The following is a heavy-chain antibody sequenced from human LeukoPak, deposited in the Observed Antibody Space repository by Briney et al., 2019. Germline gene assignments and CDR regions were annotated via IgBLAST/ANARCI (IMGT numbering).Heavy chain of an antibody. V-gene: IGHV4-61*01. Sequence: SETLSLTCTVSGGSVSSGSYYWSWIRQPPGKGLEWIGYIYHSGTTYYNPSLQSRVTMSVDTSKNQFSLKLSSVTAVDTAVYYCARKENVYYYFDYWGQGTLVTVSS. D-gene: IGHD3-10*01. CDR3: ARKENVYYYFDY. CDR2: IYHSGTT. CDR1: GGSVSSGSYY. J-gene: IGHJ4*02.